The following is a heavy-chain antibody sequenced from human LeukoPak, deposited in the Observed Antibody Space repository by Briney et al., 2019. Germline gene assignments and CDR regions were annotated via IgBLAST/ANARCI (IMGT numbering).Heavy chain of an antibody. CDR1: GGTFSSYA. CDR2: ISAHNGNT. D-gene: IGHD5-12*01. CDR3: TGEEYGGHRDFDF. V-gene: IGHV1-18*01. J-gene: IGHJ4*02. Sequence: ASVKVSCKASGGTFSSYAISWVRQAPGQGLEWMGWISAHNGNTKYAQKVQGRVTMTTDTSTSTAHMELRSLRSDDTAVYYCTGEEYGGHRDFDFWGQGTLVTVSS.